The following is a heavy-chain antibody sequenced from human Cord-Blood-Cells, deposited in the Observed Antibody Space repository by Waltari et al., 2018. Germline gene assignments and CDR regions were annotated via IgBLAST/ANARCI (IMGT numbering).Heavy chain of an antibody. V-gene: IGHV3-21*01. CDR2: ISSSSSYI. CDR3: ARESIAAAGL. CDR1: GFTFSSYS. J-gene: IGHJ4*02. D-gene: IGHD6-13*01. Sequence: EVQLVESGGGLVKPGGSLRLSCAASGFTFSSYSMNWVRQAPGKGLEWVSSISSSSSYIYYADSVKGRFTMSRDNAKNSLYLQMNSLRAEDTAVYYCARESIAAAGLWGQGTLVTVSS.